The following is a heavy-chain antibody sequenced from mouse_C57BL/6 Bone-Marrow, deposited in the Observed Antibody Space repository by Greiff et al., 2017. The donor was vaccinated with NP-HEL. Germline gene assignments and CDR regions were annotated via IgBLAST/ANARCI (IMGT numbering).Heavy chain of an antibody. V-gene: IGHV3-6*01. CDR1: GYSITSGYY. CDR3: ARAYGNYLDY. J-gene: IGHJ2*01. CDR2: ISYDGSN. Sequence: EVKLMESGPGLVKPSQSLSLTCSVTGYSITSGYYWNWIRRFPGNKLEWVGSISYDGSNNYSPSLKNRISITSDTAKNQLFLKLNSVTAEDTATYYCARAYGNYLDYWGQGTTLTVSS. D-gene: IGHD2-10*02.